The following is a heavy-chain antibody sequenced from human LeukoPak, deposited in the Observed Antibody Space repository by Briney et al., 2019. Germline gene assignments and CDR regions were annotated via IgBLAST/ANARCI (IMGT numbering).Heavy chain of an antibody. D-gene: IGHD6-19*01. J-gene: IGHJ4*02. CDR1: GYTFTNYG. CDR2: SSAYNGNT. CDR3: ARGGNSGWRTPNDDY. V-gene: IGHV1-18*01. Sequence: ASVTVSFKASGYTFTNYGISWVRQAPGQGREWMGWSSAYNGNTNYAQKLQGRVTMTTDTSTSTAYMELRSLRSDDTAVYYCARGGNSGWRTPNDDYWGQGTLVTVSS.